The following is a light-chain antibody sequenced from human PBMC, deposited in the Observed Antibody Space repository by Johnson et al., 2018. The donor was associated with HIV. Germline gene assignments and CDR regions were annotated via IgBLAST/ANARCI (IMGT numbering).Light chain of an antibody. J-gene: IGLJ1*01. CDR3: GTWDSSLSAYV. V-gene: IGLV1-51*01. Sequence: QSVLTQPPSASAAPGQKVTISCSGSSSNIGTNYVSWYQQLPGTAPKLLIYDNNKRPSGIRDRFSGSKSGTSATLGITGLQTGDEADYYCGTWDSSLSAYVIGTGTKVTVL. CDR2: DNN. CDR1: SSNIGTNY.